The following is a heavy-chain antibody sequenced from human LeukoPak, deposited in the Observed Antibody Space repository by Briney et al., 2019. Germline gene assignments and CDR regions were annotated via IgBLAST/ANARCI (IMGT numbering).Heavy chain of an antibody. Sequence: GGSLRLSCAASGFTLSNHWMTWVRQVPGRGPEWVANVNRDGSETYYLDSVKGRFTISKDNAKNSLYLQMNSLRAEDTALYHCWRNYGMGVWGQGAQGNVSS. CDR3: WRNYGMGV. CDR1: GFTLSNHW. J-gene: IGHJ6*02. D-gene: IGHD3-10*01. CDR2: VNRDGSET. V-gene: IGHV3-7*03.